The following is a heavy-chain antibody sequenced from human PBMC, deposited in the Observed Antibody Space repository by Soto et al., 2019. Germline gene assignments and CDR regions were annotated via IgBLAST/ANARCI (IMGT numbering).Heavy chain of an antibody. Sequence: QITLKESGPTLVKPTQTLTLTCTFSGFSLSTSGVGVGWIRQPPGKALEWLALIYWDDDKRYSPSLKSRLTLTKDPSKTQVVLTMTNMDPVDTATYYCARPNSSSWVGAFDIWGQGTMVTVSS. V-gene: IGHV2-5*02. CDR3: ARPNSSSWVGAFDI. J-gene: IGHJ3*02. CDR2: IYWDDDK. CDR1: GFSLSTSGVG. D-gene: IGHD6-13*01.